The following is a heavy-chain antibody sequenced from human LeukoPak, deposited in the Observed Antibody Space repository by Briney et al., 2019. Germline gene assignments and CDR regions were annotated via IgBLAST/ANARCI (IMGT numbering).Heavy chain of an antibody. CDR1: GGSISSYY. Sequence: SETLSLTCTVSGGSISSYYWSWIRQPAGKGLEWIGRIYTSGSTNYNPSLKSRVTISVDKSKNQFSLKLSSVTAADTAVYYCASRGYGGSALDYWGQGTLVTVSS. D-gene: IGHD4-23*01. CDR3: ASRGYGGSALDY. J-gene: IGHJ4*02. CDR2: IYTSGST. V-gene: IGHV4-4*07.